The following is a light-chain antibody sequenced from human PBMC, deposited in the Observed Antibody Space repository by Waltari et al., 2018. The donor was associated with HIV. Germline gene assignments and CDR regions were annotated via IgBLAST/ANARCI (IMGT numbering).Light chain of an antibody. CDR3: CSYADNYTWV. Sequence: QSALTQPRSMSGSPAQSVTISCTGTSSDVGGYNYVSWYQQHPGKAPKLMIFDVNKRPSGVPDRFSGSKSGNTASLTISGLQAEDEADYYCCSYADNYTWVFGGGTKLTVL. CDR2: DVN. CDR1: SSDVGGYNY. V-gene: IGLV2-11*01. J-gene: IGLJ3*02.